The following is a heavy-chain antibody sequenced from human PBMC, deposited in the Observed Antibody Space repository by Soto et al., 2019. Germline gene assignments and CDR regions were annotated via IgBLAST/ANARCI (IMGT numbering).Heavy chain of an antibody. V-gene: IGHV4-4*02. CDR1: GGSISSSNW. D-gene: IGHD5-18*01. Sequence: PSETLSLTCSVSGGSISSSNWWSWVRQPPGKGLEWIGEIYHSGSTNYNPSLKSRVTISVDKSKNQFSLKLSSVTAADTAVYNCARRIKLWLPVFDYWCQGTLVT. CDR2: IYHSGST. CDR3: ARRIKLWLPVFDY. J-gene: IGHJ4*02.